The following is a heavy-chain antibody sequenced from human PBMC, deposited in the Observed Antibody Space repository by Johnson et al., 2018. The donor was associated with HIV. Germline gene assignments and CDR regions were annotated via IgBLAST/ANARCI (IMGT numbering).Heavy chain of an antibody. D-gene: IGHD3-16*02. J-gene: IGHJ3*02. V-gene: IGHV3-66*01. CDR3: ARGLMITFGGVIVPYVFDI. CDR2: IYSGGRT. Sequence: EKLVESGGGLVQPGGSLRLSCAASGFTVNSNYINWVRQAPGKGLECVSGIYSGGRTYYADSVEGRFTISRDNSKNTLYLQMNSLRAEDTAVYFCARGLMITFGGVIVPYVFDIWGQGTMVTVSS. CDR1: GFTVNSNY.